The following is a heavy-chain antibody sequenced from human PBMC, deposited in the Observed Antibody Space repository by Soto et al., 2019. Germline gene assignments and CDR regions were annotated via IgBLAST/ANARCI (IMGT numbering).Heavy chain of an antibody. V-gene: IGHV1-69*18. D-gene: IGHD2-15*01. CDR2: IIPLFGTA. Sequence: QVQLVQSGAEVREPGSSVKVSCKASGGTFSTYTIYWVRQAPGQGLEWMGRIIPLFGTAKYAQNFQDRVTITAEESTSTAYMELSSLRSEDTAVYYCARRLDDRAEYCFDVWGEGTAFTVSA. CDR1: GGTFSTYT. J-gene: IGHJ3*01. CDR3: ARRLDDRAEYCFDV.